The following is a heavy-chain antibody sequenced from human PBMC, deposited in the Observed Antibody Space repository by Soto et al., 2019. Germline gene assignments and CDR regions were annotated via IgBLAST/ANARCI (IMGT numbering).Heavy chain of an antibody. V-gene: IGHV1-69*12. Sequence: QVQLVQSGAEVKKPGSSVKVSCKASGGTFSSYAISWVRQAPGQGLEWMGGIIPIFGTANYAEKLQGRVTITADESTSTAYMELSSLSSEDTAGYYCAPDCSGGSCDAGGEGYWGQGTLVTVSS. CDR1: GGTFSSYA. D-gene: IGHD2-15*01. CDR2: IIPIFGTA. J-gene: IGHJ4*02. CDR3: APDCSGGSCDAGGEGY.